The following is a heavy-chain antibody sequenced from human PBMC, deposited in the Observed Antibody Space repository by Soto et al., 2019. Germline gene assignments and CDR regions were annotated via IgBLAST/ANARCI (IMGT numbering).Heavy chain of an antibody. D-gene: IGHD6-19*01. Sequence: QVLLQESGPGLVQPSGTLSLSCVVSGVSISSNYYWGWVRQPPGKGLEWLGDISHSGSVNYNPSLKSRVTTSMDKSQNQFSLKVNSVTAADTAVYYCARSFGWYAIDYWGQGTLVIVSS. CDR3: ARSFGWYAIDY. J-gene: IGHJ4*02. CDR1: GVSISSNYY. V-gene: IGHV4-4*02. CDR2: ISHSGSV.